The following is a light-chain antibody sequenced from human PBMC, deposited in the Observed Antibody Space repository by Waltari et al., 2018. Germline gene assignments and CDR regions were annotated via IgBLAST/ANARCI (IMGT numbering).Light chain of an antibody. CDR2: GAS. CDR1: QSVSSS. Sequence: EIVMTQSPATLSVSPGERATLSCRASQSVSSSLAWYQQNPGQAPRLLIYGASTRATGLPARFSGSGSGTEFTLMISSLQSEDFAVYYCQQYNNWPLTFGGGTRVEI. CDR3: QQYNNWPLT. V-gene: IGKV3-15*01. J-gene: IGKJ4*01.